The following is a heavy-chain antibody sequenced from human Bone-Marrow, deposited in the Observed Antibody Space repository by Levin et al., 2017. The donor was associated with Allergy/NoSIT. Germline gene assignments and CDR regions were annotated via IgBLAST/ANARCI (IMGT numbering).Heavy chain of an antibody. D-gene: IGHD4-17*01. CDR3: TRLHDYGDYVGAFDI. CDR1: GFTFSGSA. Sequence: GESLKISCAASGFTFSGSAMHWVRQASGKGLEWVGRIRSKANSYATAYAASVKGRFTISRDDSKNTAYLQMNSLKTEDTAVYYCTRLHDYGDYVGAFDIWGQGTMVTVSS. J-gene: IGHJ3*02. CDR2: IRSKANSYAT. V-gene: IGHV3-73*01.